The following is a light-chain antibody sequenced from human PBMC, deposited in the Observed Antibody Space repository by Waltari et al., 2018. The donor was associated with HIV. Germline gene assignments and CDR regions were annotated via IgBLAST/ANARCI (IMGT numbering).Light chain of an antibody. J-gene: IGKJ4*02. V-gene: IGKV2-30*01. CDR2: KVS. CDR3: VQGTRLPPT. Sequence: DAVMTQSPLSLPGNRGQPASIACRSTQSLLYSEGDTYLNWCHQRPGQCPRRLIYKVSNRDSGVSDRFSGSGSGTDFTLKINRVEAEDVWVYYCVQGTRLPPTFCGGTKLEIK. CDR1: QSLLYSEGDTY.